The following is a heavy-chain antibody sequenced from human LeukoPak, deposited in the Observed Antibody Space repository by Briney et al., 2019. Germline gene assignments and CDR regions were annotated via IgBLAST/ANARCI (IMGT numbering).Heavy chain of an antibody. Sequence: ASLRISCKTSGYTFTNYNLHSVRQTPRHGLEWMAIINPIDVVTYSAQKLQGRVTVNRDTSTSTVYMELSSLRSEDTAVYYCERDTLTMTAVTRGQHYYYGLDVWGQGTTVTVSS. D-gene: IGHD4-17*01. CDR3: ERDTLTMTAVTRGQHYYYGLDV. V-gene: IGHV1-46*01. CDR1: GYTFTNYN. CDR2: INPIDVVT. J-gene: IGHJ6*02.